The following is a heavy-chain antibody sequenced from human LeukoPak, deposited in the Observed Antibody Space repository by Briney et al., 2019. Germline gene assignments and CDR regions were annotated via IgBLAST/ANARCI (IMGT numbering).Heavy chain of an antibody. Sequence: PGGSLTLSCAASGCTFSDYYMSWIRQAPGKGLEWVSYISNSGSTIYYADSAKGRFTIARHNAKNSLYLQINSLRAEDTALYCLARIGYSSSWYRLQIKCYFDYWGQGTLVSVSS. J-gene: IGHJ4*02. V-gene: IGHV3-11*01. CDR3: ARIGYSSSWYRLQIKCYFDY. CDR2: ISNSGSTI. D-gene: IGHD6-13*01. CDR1: GCTFSDYY.